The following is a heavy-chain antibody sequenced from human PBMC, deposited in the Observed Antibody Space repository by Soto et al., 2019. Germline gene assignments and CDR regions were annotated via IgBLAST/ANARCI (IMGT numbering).Heavy chain of an antibody. CDR2: INHSGFT. D-gene: IGHD1-26*01. V-gene: IGHV4-34*01. Sequence: SETLSLTCVVSDGSLRGHYWSWIRQPPGKGLEWIAEINHSGFTNYNPSFKSRVTISRDTSTNQISLKLTSVTAADSAVYYCARAAVRQGATLFDFWGQGTLVTVSS. J-gene: IGHJ4*02. CDR1: DGSLRGHY. CDR3: ARAAVRQGATLFDF.